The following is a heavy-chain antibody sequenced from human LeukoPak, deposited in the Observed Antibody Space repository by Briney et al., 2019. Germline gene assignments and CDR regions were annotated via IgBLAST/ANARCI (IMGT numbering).Heavy chain of an antibody. CDR2: INHSGST. V-gene: IGHV4-34*01. CDR1: GGSFSGYY. D-gene: IGHD5-24*01. Sequence: SETLSLTCAVYGGSFSGYYWSWIRQPPGKGLEWIGEINHSGSTNYNPSLKSRVTTSVDTSKNQFSLKLSSVTAADTAVYYCARRYNGSDYWGQGTLVTVSS. CDR3: ARRYNGSDY. J-gene: IGHJ4*02.